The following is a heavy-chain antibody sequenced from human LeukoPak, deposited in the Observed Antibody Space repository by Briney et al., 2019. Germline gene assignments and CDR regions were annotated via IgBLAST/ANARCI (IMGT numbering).Heavy chain of an antibody. CDR1: GFIFGDYA. CDR2: IRSKAYGGTR. CDR3: KATDIEYYYYYYMDV. V-gene: IGHV3-49*04. J-gene: IGHJ6*03. D-gene: IGHD2-15*01. Sequence: GGSLRLSCIGSGFIFGDYAMSWVRQAPGKGLEWVGFIRSKAYGGTREYAASVKGRFTISRDDSKSIAYLQMNSLKTEDTAVYYCKATDIEYYYYYYMDVWGKGTTVTISS.